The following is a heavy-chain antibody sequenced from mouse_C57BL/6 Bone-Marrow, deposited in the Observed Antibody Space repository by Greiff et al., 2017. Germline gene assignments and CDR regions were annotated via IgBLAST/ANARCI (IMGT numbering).Heavy chain of an antibody. CDR2: INPGTGGT. CDR3: ANSNRFAY. Sequence: VQLQQSGPELVKPGASVKISCTASGYSFTGYYMNWVKQSPEKSLEWIGEINPGTGGTTSNKKFKAKATLTVDKSSSTAYMQLKSLTSEDSAVYYSANSNRFAYWGQGTLVTVSA. CDR1: GYSFTGYY. V-gene: IGHV1-42*01. D-gene: IGHD2-5*01. J-gene: IGHJ3*01.